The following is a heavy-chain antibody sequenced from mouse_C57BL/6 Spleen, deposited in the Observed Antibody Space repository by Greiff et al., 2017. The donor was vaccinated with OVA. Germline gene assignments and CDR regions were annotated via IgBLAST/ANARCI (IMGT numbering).Heavy chain of an antibody. J-gene: IGHJ4*01. V-gene: IGHV1-82*01. CDR1: GYAFSSSW. CDR2: IYPGDGDT. CDR3: ARRGTVVATNYAMDY. Sequence: VKLQESGPELVKPGASVKISCKASGYAFSSSWMNWVQQRPGKGLEWIGRIYPGDGDTNYNGKFKGKATLTADKSSSTAYMQLSSLTSEDSAVYFCARRGTVVATNYAMDYWGQGTSVTVSS. D-gene: IGHD1-1*01.